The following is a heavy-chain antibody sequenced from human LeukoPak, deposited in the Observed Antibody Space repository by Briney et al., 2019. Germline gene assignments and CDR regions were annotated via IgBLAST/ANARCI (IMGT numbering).Heavy chain of an antibody. Sequence: SVKVSCKASGFTFTSSAMQWVRQARGQRLEWIGWIVVGSGNTNYPQKFQERVTITRDMSTSTAYMELSSLRSEDTAVYYCAAFIVATSNFVDYWGQGTLVTVSS. CDR1: GFTFTSSA. CDR3: AAFIVATSNFVDY. V-gene: IGHV1-58*02. D-gene: IGHD5-12*01. CDR2: IVVGSGNT. J-gene: IGHJ4*02.